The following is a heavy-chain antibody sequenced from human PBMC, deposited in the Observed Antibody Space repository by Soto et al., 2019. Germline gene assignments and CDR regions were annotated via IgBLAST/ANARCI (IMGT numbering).Heavy chain of an antibody. CDR2: ISSSGSTI. CDR1: GFTFSDYY. Sequence: GGSLRLSCAASGFTFSDYYMSWIRQAPGKGLEWVSYISSSGSTIYYADSVKGRFTISRDNAKNSLYLQMNSLRAEDTAVYYRASSYRMATITVVLTWGPGTLVTVSS. J-gene: IGHJ4*02. V-gene: IGHV3-11*01. CDR3: ASSYRMATITVVLT. D-gene: IGHD5-12*01.